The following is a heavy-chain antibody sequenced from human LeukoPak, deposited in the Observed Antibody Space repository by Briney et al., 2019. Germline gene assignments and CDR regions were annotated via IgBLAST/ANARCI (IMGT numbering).Heavy chain of an antibody. CDR1: GGSISNYY. J-gene: IGHJ5*02. CDR3: ARLPWERGHWFDP. V-gene: IGHV4-59*08. D-gene: IGHD1-26*01. CDR2: IYSSGST. Sequence: SETLSPTCTVSGGSISNYYWNWIRQPPGKGLEWIGYIYSSGSTNYNPSLQSRVTISVDTSKNQFSLKLSSVTAADTAVHYCARLPWERGHWFDPWGQGTLVTVSS.